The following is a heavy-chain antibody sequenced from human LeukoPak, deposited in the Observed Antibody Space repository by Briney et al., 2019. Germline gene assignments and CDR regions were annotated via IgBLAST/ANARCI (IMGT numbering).Heavy chain of an antibody. J-gene: IGHJ6*02. V-gene: IGHV4-39*07. CDR1: GGSISSSSYY. D-gene: IGHD4-17*01. CDR2: IYYSGSA. CDR3: ARADGDYGDYYYGMDV. Sequence: SETLSLTCTVSGGSISSSSYYWGWIRQPPGKGLEWIGSIYYSGSAYYNPSLKSRVTISVDTSKNQFSLKLSSVTAADTAVYYCARADGDYGDYYYGMDVWGQGTTVTVSS.